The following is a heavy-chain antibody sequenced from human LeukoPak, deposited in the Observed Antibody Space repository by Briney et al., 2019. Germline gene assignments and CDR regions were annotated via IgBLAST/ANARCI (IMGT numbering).Heavy chain of an antibody. CDR1: GFTFSSYS. CDR2: ISSSSSYI. D-gene: IGHD4-17*01. J-gene: IGHJ4*02. Sequence: PGGSLRLSCAASGFTFSSYSMNWVRQAPGKGLEWVSSISSSSSYIYYADSVKGRFTISRDNAKNSLYLQMNSLRAEDTAVYCCARGSPSYGDYLIDYWGQGTLVTVSS. V-gene: IGHV3-21*01. CDR3: ARGSPSYGDYLIDY.